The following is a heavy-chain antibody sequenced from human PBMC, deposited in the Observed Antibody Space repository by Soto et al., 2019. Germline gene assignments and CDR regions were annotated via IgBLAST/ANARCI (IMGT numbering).Heavy chain of an antibody. CDR2: ITPILGTP. J-gene: IGHJ4*02. CDR1: GGAFSNFA. D-gene: IGHD3-10*01. V-gene: IGHV1-69*01. Sequence: QVQLVQSGAEMKKPGSSVKVSCKTSGGAFSNFAVSWVRQAPGQGLEWVGGITPILGTPSYAQKFQGRVTITADVSTTSAYMEITSLTSEDTALYYCVRGGSGSRGDYWGQGTPVTVSS. CDR3: VRGGSGSRGDY.